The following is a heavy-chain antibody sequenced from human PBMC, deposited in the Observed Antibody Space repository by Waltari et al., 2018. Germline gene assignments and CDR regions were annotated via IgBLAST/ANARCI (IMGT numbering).Heavy chain of an antibody. CDR2: IYPGDSDT. V-gene: IGHV5-51*01. Sequence: EVQLVQSGAEVKKPGESLKISCKGSGYRITSYWIGWVRQMPGKGLEWMGIIYPGDSDTRYSPSFQGQVTISADKSISTAYLQWSSLKASDTAMYYCALTLDDSSGYYVYFDYWGQGTLVTVSS. CDR3: ALTLDDSSGYYVYFDY. D-gene: IGHD3-22*01. CDR1: GYRITSYW. J-gene: IGHJ4*02.